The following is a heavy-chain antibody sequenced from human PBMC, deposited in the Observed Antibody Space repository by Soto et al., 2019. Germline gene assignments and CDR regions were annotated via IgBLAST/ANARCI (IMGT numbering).Heavy chain of an antibody. V-gene: IGHV3-23*01. Sequence: EVQPLESGGGLVQPGGSLRLSCAASGFTFSSYAMSWVRQAPGKGLEWVSAISGSGGSTYYADSVKGRFTISRDNSKNTLYLQMNSLRAEDTAVYYCAKDFDAYYDFWSGNYYYYGMDVWGQGTTVTVSS. D-gene: IGHD3-3*01. CDR2: ISGSGGST. CDR3: AKDFDAYYDFWSGNYYYYGMDV. CDR1: GFTFSSYA. J-gene: IGHJ6*02.